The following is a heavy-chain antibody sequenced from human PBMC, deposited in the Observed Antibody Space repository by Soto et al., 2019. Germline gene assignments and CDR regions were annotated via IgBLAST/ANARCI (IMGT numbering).Heavy chain of an antibody. J-gene: IGHJ6*03. Sequence: GGSLRLSCAASGFTFSSYWMSWVRQAPGKGLEWVANIKQDGSEKYYVDSVKGRFTISRDNAKNSLYLQMNSLRAEDTAVYYCARDRLGAYYYYYYMDVWGKGTTVTVSS. CDR3: ARDRLGAYYYYYYMDV. CDR2: IKQDGSEK. CDR1: GFTFSSYW. V-gene: IGHV3-7*01.